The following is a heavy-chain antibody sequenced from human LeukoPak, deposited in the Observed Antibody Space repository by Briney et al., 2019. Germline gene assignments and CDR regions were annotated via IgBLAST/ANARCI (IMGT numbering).Heavy chain of an antibody. CDR2: IKQDGSEK. D-gene: IGHD5-18*01. CDR1: GFTFSSYW. CDR3: ARDTGGGYSCYDC. Sequence: GGSLRLSCAASGFTFSSYWMTWIRQAPGKGLEWVANIKQDGSEKYYVDSVKGRFTISRDDAKNSLYLQMNSLRAEDTAVYYCARDTGGGYSCYDCWGQGTPVTVSS. J-gene: IGHJ4*02. V-gene: IGHV3-7*01.